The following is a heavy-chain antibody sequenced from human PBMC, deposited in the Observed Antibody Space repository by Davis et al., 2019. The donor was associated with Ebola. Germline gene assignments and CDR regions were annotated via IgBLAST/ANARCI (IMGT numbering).Heavy chain of an antibody. Sequence: ASVKVSCKASGYTFTSYAMHWVRQAPGQRLEWMGWINAGNGNTKYSQKFQGRVTITRDTSTSTAYMELRSLRSDDTAVYYCARGGMVQGAHFDYWGQGTLVTVSS. D-gene: IGHD3-10*01. V-gene: IGHV1-3*01. CDR2: INAGNGNT. CDR3: ARGGMVQGAHFDY. CDR1: GYTFTSYA. J-gene: IGHJ4*02.